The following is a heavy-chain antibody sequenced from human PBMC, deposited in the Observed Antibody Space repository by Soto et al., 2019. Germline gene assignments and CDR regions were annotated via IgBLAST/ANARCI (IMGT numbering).Heavy chain of an antibody. J-gene: IGHJ5*02. CDR3: ARERPDGARLDP. D-gene: IGHD6-6*01. V-gene: IGHV4-31*03. CDR2: IYSNGFT. Sequence: PSETLSLTCIVSGDSVSSGGYYWSWIRQHPGKGLEWIGYIYSNGFTYYNPSLESRVTISLDTSKNQFSLKLSSVTAADTAVYYCARERPDGARLDPWGQGTLVTVSS. CDR1: GDSVSSGGYY.